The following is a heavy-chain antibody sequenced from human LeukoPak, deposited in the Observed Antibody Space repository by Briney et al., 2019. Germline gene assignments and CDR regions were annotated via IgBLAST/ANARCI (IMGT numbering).Heavy chain of an antibody. CDR2: TYYRSKWRN. CDR3: VGDLSWRFDY. Sequence: SQTLSLTCAISGDSVSSNSAAWNWIRQSPSRGLEWLGRTYYRSKWRNDYAVSVKSRITISPDTSKNQFSLQLNSVTPEDTSVYYCVGDLSWRFDYWGQGTLVTVSS. D-gene: IGHD2/OR15-2a*01. CDR1: GDSVSSNSAA. J-gene: IGHJ4*02. V-gene: IGHV6-1*01.